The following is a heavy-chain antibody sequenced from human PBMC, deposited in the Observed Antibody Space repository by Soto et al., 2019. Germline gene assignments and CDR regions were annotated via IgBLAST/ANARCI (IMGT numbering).Heavy chain of an antibody. CDR2: IYYSGST. CDR1: GGSISSYY. D-gene: IGHD6-13*01. J-gene: IGHJ6*02. V-gene: IGHV4-59*01. Sequence: SETLSLTCTVSGGSISSYYWSWIRQPPGKGLEWIGYIYYSGSTNYNPSLKSRVTISVDTSKNQFSLKLSSVTAADTAVYYCARDWVAAAGGGYYYYGRDVWGQGTTVTVSS. CDR3: ARDWVAAAGGGYYYYGRDV.